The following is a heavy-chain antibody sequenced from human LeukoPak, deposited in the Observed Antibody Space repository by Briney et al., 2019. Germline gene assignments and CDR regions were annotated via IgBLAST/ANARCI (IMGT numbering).Heavy chain of an antibody. V-gene: IGHV4-38-2*02. D-gene: IGHD3-10*01. Sequence: SETLSLTCTVSGYSISSGYYWGWIRQPPGKGLEWIGYIFHSGSTNYNPSLKSRVTISVDTSKNQFSLKLSSVTAADTAVYYCGRHGGATMVRGVLVDAFDIWGQGTMVTVSS. J-gene: IGHJ3*02. CDR2: IFHSGST. CDR3: GRHGGATMVRGVLVDAFDI. CDR1: GYSISSGYY.